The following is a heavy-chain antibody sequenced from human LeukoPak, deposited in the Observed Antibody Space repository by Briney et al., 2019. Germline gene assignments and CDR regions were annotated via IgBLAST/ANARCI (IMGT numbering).Heavy chain of an antibody. D-gene: IGHD5-18*01. CDR1: GGSISSSSYS. J-gene: IGHJ4*02. V-gene: IGHV4-39*01. Sequence: KPSETLSLSCTVSGGSISSSSYSWGWIRQPPGKGLEWIGSIYYSGSTYYNPSLKSRVTISVDTSKNQFSLRLSSVTAADTAVYYCARHVVDTAMVNYFDYWGQGTLVTVSS. CDR2: IYYSGST. CDR3: ARHVVDTAMVNYFDY.